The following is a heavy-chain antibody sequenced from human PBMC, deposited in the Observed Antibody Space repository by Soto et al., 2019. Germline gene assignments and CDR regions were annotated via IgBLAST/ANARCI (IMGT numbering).Heavy chain of an antibody. CDR3: ARDKVLRFLEWLPYGMDV. CDR2: ISAYNGNT. J-gene: IGHJ6*02. Sequence: APVKGSCQASCFTLSSYCISWGGQAPGQRLEWMGWISAYNGNTNYAQKLQGRVTMTTDTSTSTAYMELRSLRSDDTAVYYCARDKVLRFLEWLPYGMDVWGQGTKVTVSS. D-gene: IGHD3-3*01. CDR1: CFTLSSYC. V-gene: IGHV1-18*01.